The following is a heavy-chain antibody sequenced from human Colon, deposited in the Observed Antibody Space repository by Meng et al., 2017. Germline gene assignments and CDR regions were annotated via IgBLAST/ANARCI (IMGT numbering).Heavy chain of an antibody. Sequence: GESLKISCKGSGYSFTTYWIGWVRQMPGKGLEWMGIIYPGDSDTRYSPSFQGQVTISADKSISTAYVQGSSLKASDTAVYYCASSPKKEGKTYGGGYFDSWGQGTLVTVSS. V-gene: IGHV5-51*01. D-gene: IGHD4/OR15-4a*01. CDR1: GYSFTTYW. J-gene: IGHJ4*02. CDR3: ASSPKKEGKTYGGGYFDS. CDR2: IYPGDSDT.